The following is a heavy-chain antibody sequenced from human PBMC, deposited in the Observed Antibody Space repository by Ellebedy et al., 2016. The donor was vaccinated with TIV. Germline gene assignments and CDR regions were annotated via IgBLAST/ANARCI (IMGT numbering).Heavy chain of an antibody. J-gene: IGHJ5*02. CDR1: GFTFSTSA. V-gene: IGHV1-58*01. Sequence: ASVKVSCKASGFTFSTSAVQWVRQTRGQPLEWIGWIVVGSAHTKYSQNFQGRVTITRDMSSSTAYMELDSLTPEDTAGYFCEAERYRYCCCWFHPWGPGTLVNVSS. D-gene: IGHD5-12*01. CDR3: EAERYRYCCCWFHP. CDR2: IVVGSAHT.